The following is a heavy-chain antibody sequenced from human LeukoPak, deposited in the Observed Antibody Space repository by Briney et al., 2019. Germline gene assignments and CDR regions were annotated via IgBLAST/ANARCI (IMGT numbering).Heavy chain of an antibody. CDR3: ARDRRRITIFGVIRAGDDY. CDR1: GFTFSSYW. D-gene: IGHD3-3*01. CDR2: IKQDGSEK. V-gene: IGHV3-7*01. Sequence: GGSLRLSCAASGFTFSSYWMSWVRQAPGKGLEWVANIKQDGSEKYYVDSVKGRFTISRDNAKNSLYLQMNSLRAEDTAVYYCARDRRRITIFGVIRAGDDYWGQGTLVTVSS. J-gene: IGHJ4*02.